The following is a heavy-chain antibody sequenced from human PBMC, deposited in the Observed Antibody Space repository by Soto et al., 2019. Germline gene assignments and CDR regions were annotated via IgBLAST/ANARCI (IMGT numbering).Heavy chain of an antibody. CDR3: AKDFGYAGTWYYFDS. J-gene: IGHJ4*02. CDR2: ISGSIATT. Sequence: GGSLRLSCAASGFTFGSYAMTWVRQAPGKGLEWVSSISGSIATTYYADSVKGRFTISRDNSKNTLFLQMNSLRADDTAVYYCAKDFGYAGTWYYFDSWGQGALVTVSS. V-gene: IGHV3-23*01. D-gene: IGHD3-16*01. CDR1: GFTFGSYA.